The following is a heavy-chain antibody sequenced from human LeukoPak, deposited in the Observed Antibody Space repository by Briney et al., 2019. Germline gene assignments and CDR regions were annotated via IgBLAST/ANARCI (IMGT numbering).Heavy chain of an antibody. D-gene: IGHD2-2*01. CDR1: GFTVSSNY. CDR3: ARNLALGYCSSSSCPS. V-gene: IGHV3-53*01. J-gene: IGHJ1*01. Sequence: GGSLRLSCAASGFTVSSNYMGWVRQAPGKGLEWVSVIYSGGSTYYADSVKGRFTISRDNSKNTLYLQMNSLRAEDTAVYYCARNLALGYCSSSSCPSGGQGTLVTVSS. CDR2: IYSGGST.